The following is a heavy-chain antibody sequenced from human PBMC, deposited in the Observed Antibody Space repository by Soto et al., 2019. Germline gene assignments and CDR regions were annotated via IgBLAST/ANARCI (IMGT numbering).Heavy chain of an antibody. D-gene: IGHD2-2*01. Sequence: SETLSLTCTVSGGSISSSSYYWGWIRQPPGKGLEWIGSIYYSGSTYYNPSLKSRVTISVDTSKNQFSLKLSSVTAADTAVYYCARLLYCSSTSCSLNWFDPWGQGTLVTVSS. J-gene: IGHJ5*02. CDR2: IYYSGST. CDR3: ARLLYCSSTSCSLNWFDP. V-gene: IGHV4-39*01. CDR1: GGSISSSSYY.